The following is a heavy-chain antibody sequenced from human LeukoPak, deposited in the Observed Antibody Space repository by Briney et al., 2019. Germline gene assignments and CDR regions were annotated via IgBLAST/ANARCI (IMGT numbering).Heavy chain of an antibody. CDR3: AKDNWHDNWFDP. D-gene: IGHD1-1*01. CDR2: ISGDGGST. V-gene: IGHV3-43*02. Sequence: GGSLRLSCAASGFTFAEYAMHWVRQAPGKGLEWVSLISGDGGSTYYADSVKGRFTISRDNSKNSLYLQMNSLRTEDTALYYCAKDNWHDNWFDPWGQGTLVTVSS. J-gene: IGHJ5*02. CDR1: GFTFAEYA.